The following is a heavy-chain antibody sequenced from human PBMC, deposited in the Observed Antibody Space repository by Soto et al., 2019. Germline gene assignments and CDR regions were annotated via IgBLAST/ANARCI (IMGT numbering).Heavy chain of an antibody. V-gene: IGHV3-21*01. D-gene: IGHD3-16*02. CDR1: GFTFSSYS. J-gene: IGHJ4*02. Sequence: EVQLVESGGGLVKPGGSLRLSCAASGFTFSSYSMNWVRQAPGKGLEWVSSISSSSSYIYYADSVKGRFTISRDNAKNSLYLQMNSLRAEDTAVYYCALEGSVIPTWGELDYWGQGTLVTVSS. CDR2: ISSSSSYI. CDR3: ALEGSVIPTWGELDY.